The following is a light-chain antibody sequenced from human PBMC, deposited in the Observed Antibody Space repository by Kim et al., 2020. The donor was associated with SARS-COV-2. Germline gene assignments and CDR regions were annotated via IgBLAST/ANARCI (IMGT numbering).Light chain of an antibody. V-gene: IGKV3-20*01. CDR3: QQYGTTPYT. CDR1: QSFRSSY. CDR2: GAS. Sequence: EIVLMQSPGTLSLSPGERATLSCRASQSFRSSYLAWYQQRPGQAPRLLIYGASSRATGIPDRFSGSGSGTDFTLTISRLEPEDFAVYYCQQYGTTPYTFGQGTKLEI. J-gene: IGKJ2*01.